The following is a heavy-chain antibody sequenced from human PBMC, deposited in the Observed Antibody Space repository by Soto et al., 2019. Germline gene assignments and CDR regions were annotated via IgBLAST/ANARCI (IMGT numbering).Heavy chain of an antibody. Sequence: PEGSLRLSCAASGFTFSDYYMSWIRQAPGKGLEWVSYISSSGSTIYYADSVKGRFTISRDNAKNSLYLQMNSLRAEDTAVYYCARAPRSTVPAAMRGGFDYWGQGTLVTVSS. CDR2: ISSSGSTI. J-gene: IGHJ4*02. CDR1: GFTFSDYY. D-gene: IGHD2-2*01. CDR3: ARAPRSTVPAAMRGGFDY. V-gene: IGHV3-11*01.